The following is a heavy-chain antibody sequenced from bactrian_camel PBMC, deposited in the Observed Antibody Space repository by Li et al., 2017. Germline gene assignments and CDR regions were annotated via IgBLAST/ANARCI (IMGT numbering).Heavy chain of an antibody. CDR1: VYTSGFWC. Sequence: HVQLVESGGGTVQAGGSRRLSCTSNVYTSGFWCMAWFRHGQEAVATIGTDGKTTYANSVKGRFTISEDNARNMVYLRMNNLKPEDTAIYYCAAGRNLGCRLRVKADFVSWGQGTQVTVS. D-gene: IGHD5*01. V-gene: IGHV3S53*01. J-gene: IGHJ6*01. CDR2: IGTDGKT. CDR3: AAGRNLGCRLRVKADFVS.